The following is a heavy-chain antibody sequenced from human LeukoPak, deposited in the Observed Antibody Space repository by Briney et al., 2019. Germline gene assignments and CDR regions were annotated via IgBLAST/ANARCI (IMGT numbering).Heavy chain of an antibody. D-gene: IGHD1-26*01. V-gene: IGHV4-34*01. CDR3: ARGREGRSGAFDI. Sequence: SETLSLTCAVYGGSFSGYYWSWIRQPPGKGLEWIGEIIHSGSTNYNPSLKSRVTISVDTSKNQFSLKLSSVTAADTAVYYCARGREGRSGAFDIWGQGTMVTVSS. CDR2: IIHSGST. CDR1: GGSFSGYY. J-gene: IGHJ3*02.